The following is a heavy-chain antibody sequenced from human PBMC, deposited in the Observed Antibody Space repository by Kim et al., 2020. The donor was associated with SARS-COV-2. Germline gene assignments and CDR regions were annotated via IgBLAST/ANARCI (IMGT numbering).Heavy chain of an antibody. J-gene: IGHJ4*02. Sequence: DTVKGRFTISRANSKNSLYLQMNSLRAEDTALYYCAKGAVHGYSSSWYSNWGQGTLVTVSS. D-gene: IGHD6-13*01. CDR3: AKGAVHGYSSSWYSN. V-gene: IGHV3-43D*03.